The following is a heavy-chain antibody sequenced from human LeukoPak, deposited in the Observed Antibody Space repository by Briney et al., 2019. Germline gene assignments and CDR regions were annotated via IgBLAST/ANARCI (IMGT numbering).Heavy chain of an antibody. J-gene: IGHJ4*02. Sequence: SLGSLRLSCAASGFTFSSYGMHWVRQAPGKGLEWVAFIRYDGSNKYYADSVKGRLTISRDNSKNTLYLQMNSLRAEDTAVYYCAKDPNEAVAGTPFDYWGQGTLVTVSS. CDR3: AKDPNEAVAGTPFDY. CDR2: IRYDGSNK. D-gene: IGHD6-19*01. CDR1: GFTFSSYG. V-gene: IGHV3-30*02.